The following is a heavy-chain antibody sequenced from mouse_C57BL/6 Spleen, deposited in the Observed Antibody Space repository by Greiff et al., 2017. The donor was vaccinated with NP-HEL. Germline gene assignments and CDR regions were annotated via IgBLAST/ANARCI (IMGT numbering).Heavy chain of an antibody. CDR1: GFSLTSYG. J-gene: IGHJ4*01. V-gene: IGHV2-5*01. CDR3: AKNFHYYGSSYVGAMDY. D-gene: IGHD1-1*01. Sequence: VMLVESGPGLVQPSQSLSITCTVSGFSLTSYGVHWVRQSPGKGLEWLGVIWRGGSTDYNAAFMSRLSITKDNSKSQVFFKMNSLQADDTAIYYCAKNFHYYGSSYVGAMDYWGQGTSVTVSS. CDR2: IWRGGST.